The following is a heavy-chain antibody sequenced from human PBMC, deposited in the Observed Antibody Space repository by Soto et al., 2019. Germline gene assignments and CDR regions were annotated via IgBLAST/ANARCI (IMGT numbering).Heavy chain of an antibody. J-gene: IGHJ4*02. D-gene: IGHD4-17*01. V-gene: IGHV4-59*08. CDR3: ARQLGPSYGDNVSIFD. Sequence: SETLSLTCTVSDGSIGAYCGRWFRQPPGKGLEWIRYMYYSENTNYNPSLDSRVTISVDTSKNQLSLKLSSVTAADTAVYYCARQLGPSYGDNVSIFDWGQGTLVTVSS. CDR2: MYYSENT. CDR1: DGSIGAYC.